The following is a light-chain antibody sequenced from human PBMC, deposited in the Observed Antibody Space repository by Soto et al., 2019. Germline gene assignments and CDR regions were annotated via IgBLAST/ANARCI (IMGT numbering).Light chain of an antibody. CDR3: QQLESYPST. Sequence: IQLTQSPSSLSASVVDRVTITCRASQGISSFLAWYQQKPGKAPKLLIYAASTLQIGVPSRFSGSGSGTDFTLTISSLQPEDFATYYCQQLESYPSTFGGGTKV. CDR2: AAS. V-gene: IGKV1-9*01. CDR1: QGISSF. J-gene: IGKJ4*01.